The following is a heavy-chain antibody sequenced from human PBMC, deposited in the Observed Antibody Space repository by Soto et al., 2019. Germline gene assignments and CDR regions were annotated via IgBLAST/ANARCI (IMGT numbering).Heavy chain of an antibody. CDR1: GFTFSSYA. J-gene: IGHJ4*02. V-gene: IGHV3-23*01. CDR2: ISGGGGST. D-gene: IGHD5-18*01. Sequence: EVQLLESGGGLVQPGGSLRLSCAASGFTFSSYAMSWVRQAPGKGLEWVSAISGGGGSTYYADSVKGRFTISRDNSKNTLNLQMNSLRAEDTAVYYCAKVAAMITGNLDYWGQGTLVTVSS. CDR3: AKVAAMITGNLDY.